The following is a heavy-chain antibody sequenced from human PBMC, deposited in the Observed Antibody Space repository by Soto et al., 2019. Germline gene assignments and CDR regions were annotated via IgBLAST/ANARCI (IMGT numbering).Heavy chain of an antibody. Sequence: ASVKVSCKASGYTFTRYGISWVRQAPGQGLEWMGCISGYNGDTNYAQKFQDRVSMTIDTSTGTAYMELRSLTSDDTAIYYCAKNGQPPYYYYGLDVWGQGTKVTVS. CDR3: AKNGQPPYYYYGLDV. V-gene: IGHV1-18*01. J-gene: IGHJ6*02. CDR1: GYTFTRYG. CDR2: ISGYNGDT. D-gene: IGHD2-8*01.